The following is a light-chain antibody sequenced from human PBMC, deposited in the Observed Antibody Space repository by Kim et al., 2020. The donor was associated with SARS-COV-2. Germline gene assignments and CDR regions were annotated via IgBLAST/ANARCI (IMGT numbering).Light chain of an antibody. Sequence: AEQRAPLCSSGRQTIDNDYWAWLQHKPGQAPRLLSCGASTRATGIPDRFSGSGSGTDFTLSISRLEPDDFALYFCQKYGTAPRTFGQGTKVDIK. J-gene: IGKJ1*01. CDR2: GAS. CDR3: QKYGTAPRT. CDR1: QTIDNDY. V-gene: IGKV3-20*01.